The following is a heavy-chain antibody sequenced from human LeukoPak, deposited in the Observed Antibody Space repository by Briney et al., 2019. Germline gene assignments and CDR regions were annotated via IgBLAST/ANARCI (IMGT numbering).Heavy chain of an antibody. CDR1: GYTFTAYY. CDR2: INPNSGGT. D-gene: IGHD6-13*01. Sequence: ASVRVSCKASGYTFTAYYIHWLRQAPGQGLEWMGWINPNSGGTNCAQTFQGRVTMTRDTSISTVYMELSSLRSDDTAVYYCARGPATGDFDFWGQGTLVTVSS. V-gene: IGHV1-2*02. J-gene: IGHJ4*02. CDR3: ARGPATGDFDF.